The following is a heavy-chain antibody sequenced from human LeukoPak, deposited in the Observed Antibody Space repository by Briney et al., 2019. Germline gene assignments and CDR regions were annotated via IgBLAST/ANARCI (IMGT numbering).Heavy chain of an antibody. Sequence: SQTLSPTCTVSGGSISSGDYYWSWIRQPPGKGLEWIGYIYYSGSTYYNPSLKSRVTISVDTSKNQFSLKLSSVTAADTAVYYCARALYSSGWFSPWGQGTLVTVSS. J-gene: IGHJ5*02. V-gene: IGHV4-30-4*01. CDR2: IYYSGST. CDR1: GGSISSGDYY. D-gene: IGHD6-19*01. CDR3: ARALYSSGWFSP.